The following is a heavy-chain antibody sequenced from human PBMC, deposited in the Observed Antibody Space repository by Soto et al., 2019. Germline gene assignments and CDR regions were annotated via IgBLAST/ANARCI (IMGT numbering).Heavy chain of an antibody. J-gene: IGHJ6*02. CDR2: ISHSGTT. CDR1: GFPISSTYS. D-gene: IGHD4-17*01. Sequence: SETLSLTCLVSGFPISSTYSWGWIRQPPGKGLEWIGCISHSGTTSYSPSLTSRVSISVDTSKNQVSLKLTSVTAADTAVYFCARVTMVIRDSDHFGVDVWGHGTTVTVSS. CDR3: ARVTMVIRDSDHFGVDV. V-gene: IGHV4-38-2*02.